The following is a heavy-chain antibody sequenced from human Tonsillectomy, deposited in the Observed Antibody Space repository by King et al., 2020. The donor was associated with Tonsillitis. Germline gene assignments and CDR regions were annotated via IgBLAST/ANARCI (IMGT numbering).Heavy chain of an antibody. J-gene: IGHJ4*02. D-gene: IGHD5-24*01. V-gene: IGHV1-46*02. Sequence: VQLVESGTEVKEPGASVRVSCKTSGFSFDSYYMHWVRQAPGQGLEWMAIINPADGRARYAQKSHGRITVTRESTTRTVVLALNNLMSEDTAVDFCAKSIHGFNYGGFDFCGQGSLVTVSS. CDR2: INPADGRA. CDR3: AKSIHGFNYGGFDF. CDR1: GFSFDSYY.